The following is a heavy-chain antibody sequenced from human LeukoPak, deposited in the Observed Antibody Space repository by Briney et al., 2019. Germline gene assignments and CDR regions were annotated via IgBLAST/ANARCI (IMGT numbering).Heavy chain of an antibody. CDR1: GGSFSGYY. CDR3: ARSGRGSSGWSANFDY. V-gene: IGHV4-34*01. D-gene: IGHD6-19*01. Sequence: PSETLSLTCAVYGGSFSGYYWSWIRQPPGKGLEWIGEINHSGSTNYNPSLKSRVTISVDTSKNQFSLKLSSVTAADTAVYYCARSGRGSSGWSANFDYWGQGTLVTVSS. CDR2: INHSGST. J-gene: IGHJ4*02.